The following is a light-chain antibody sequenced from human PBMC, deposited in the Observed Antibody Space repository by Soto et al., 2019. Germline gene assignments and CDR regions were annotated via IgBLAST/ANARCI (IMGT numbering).Light chain of an antibody. CDR1: QSISRY. V-gene: IGKV1-39*01. CDR3: QQSYSTPYT. J-gene: IGKJ2*01. Sequence: DIQMTQSPSSLSASVGDRVTITCRASQSISRYINWYQQRPGKATKILIYAASSLQSGVPSRFSGSGSGTDFTLTISSLQPEDFATYYCQQSYSTPYTFGQGTKLEIK. CDR2: AAS.